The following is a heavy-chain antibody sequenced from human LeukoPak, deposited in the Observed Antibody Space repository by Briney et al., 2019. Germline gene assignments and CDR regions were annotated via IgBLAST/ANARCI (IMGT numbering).Heavy chain of an antibody. CDR2: IYYSGST. V-gene: IGHV4-28*01. CDR1: GYSISSSNW. Sequence: SDTLSLTCAVSGYSISSSNWWGWIRQPPGKGLEWIGYIYYSGSTYYNPSLKSRVTMSVDTSKNQFSLKLSSVTAVDTAVYYCATLGPSAASNYWGPGTLVTVSS. D-gene: IGHD4-11*01. J-gene: IGHJ2*01. CDR3: ATLGPSAASNY.